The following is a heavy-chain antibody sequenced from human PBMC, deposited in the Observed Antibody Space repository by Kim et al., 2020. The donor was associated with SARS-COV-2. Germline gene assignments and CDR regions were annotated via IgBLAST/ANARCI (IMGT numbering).Heavy chain of an antibody. CDR3: AKVKPIPGGYGMDV. Sequence: GGSLRLSCAGSGFIVRSSYMTWVRQAPGKGLDWVSVTYADGTTYYADSVKGRFTISSDNSGNTQFLQMNNLRVDDTAVYYCAKVKPIPGGYGMDVWGQGTTVTVSS. CDR2: TYADGTT. CDR1: GFIVRSSY. D-gene: IGHD5-12*01. J-gene: IGHJ6*02. V-gene: IGHV3-53*01.